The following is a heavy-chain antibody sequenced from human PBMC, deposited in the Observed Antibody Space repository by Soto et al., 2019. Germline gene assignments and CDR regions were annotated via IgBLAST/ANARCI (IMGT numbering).Heavy chain of an antibody. CDR1: GFTFSSYA. CDR3: AKDPLMTTVTTYYFDY. CDR2: ISGSSAST. Sequence: GGSLRLSCAASGFTFSSYAMSWVRQAPGKGLEWVSAISGSSASTCYADSVKGRFTISRDTSKNTLYLQMNSLRAEDTAVYYCAKDPLMTTVTTYYFDYWGQGTLVTVSS. D-gene: IGHD4-4*01. V-gene: IGHV3-23*01. J-gene: IGHJ4*02.